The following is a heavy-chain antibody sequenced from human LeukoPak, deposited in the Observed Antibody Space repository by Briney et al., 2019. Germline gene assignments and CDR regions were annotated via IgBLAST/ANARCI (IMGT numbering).Heavy chain of an antibody. Sequence: GGSLRLSCAASGFTFSSYAMSWVRQAPGKGLEWVSAISGSGGSAYYADSVKGRFTISRDNSKNTLYLQMNSLRAEDTAVYYCAKDRKYCSSTSCPYYFDYWGQGTLVTVSS. D-gene: IGHD2-2*01. J-gene: IGHJ4*02. CDR2: ISGSGGSA. V-gene: IGHV3-23*01. CDR1: GFTFSSYA. CDR3: AKDRKYCSSTSCPYYFDY.